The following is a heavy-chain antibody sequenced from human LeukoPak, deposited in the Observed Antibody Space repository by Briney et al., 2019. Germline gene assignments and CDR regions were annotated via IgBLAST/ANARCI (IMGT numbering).Heavy chain of an antibody. CDR1: GGSISSYY. CDR3: AREADIVVVPAAQGIYYYYYYMDV. V-gene: IGHV4-59*12. Sequence: PSETLSLTCTVSGGSISSYYWSWIRQPPGKGLEWIGYIYYSGSTNYNPSLKSRVTISADTSKNQFSLKLSSVTAADTAVYYCAREADIVVVPAAQGIYYYYYYMDVWGKGTTVTVSS. CDR2: IYYSGST. D-gene: IGHD2-2*01. J-gene: IGHJ6*03.